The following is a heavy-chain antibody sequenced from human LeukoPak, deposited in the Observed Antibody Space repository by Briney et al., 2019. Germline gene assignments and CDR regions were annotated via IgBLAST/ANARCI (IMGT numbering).Heavy chain of an antibody. Sequence: AETLSLTCTVSGVSINSHYWSWIRQSPGKGLEWIAYGHYSGTTNYNPSPKSRVTISLDTSKNQFSLTLTSVSAADTAMYYCARHGTGTGYPLDYWGLGTLVTDSS. CDR3: ARHGTGTGYPLDY. CDR2: GHYSGTT. CDR1: GVSINSHY. J-gene: IGHJ4*02. D-gene: IGHD3/OR15-3a*01. V-gene: IGHV4-59*08.